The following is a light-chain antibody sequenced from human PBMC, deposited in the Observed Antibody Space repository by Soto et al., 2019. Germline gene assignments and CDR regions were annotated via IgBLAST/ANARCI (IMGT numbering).Light chain of an antibody. J-gene: IGLJ3*02. CDR1: SSDVGGYNY. CDR3: SSYTRSSTWV. V-gene: IGLV2-14*01. CDR2: EVS. Sequence: QSALTQPASVSGSPGQSITISCTGTSSDVGGYNYVSWYQQHPGKAPKLMISEVSNRPSGVSNRFSGSKSGNTASLTISGRQAEDEADYYCSSYTRSSTWVFGGGTQLTVL.